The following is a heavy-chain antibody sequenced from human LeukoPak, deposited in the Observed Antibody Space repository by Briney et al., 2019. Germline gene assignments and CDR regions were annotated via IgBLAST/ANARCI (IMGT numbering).Heavy chain of an antibody. J-gene: IGHJ3*02. Sequence: GGSLRLSCAASGFTVSSNYMSWVRQAPGQGLERVSVIYSGGSTYYADSVKGKFTIFRDNSKNTLYLQMNSLRAEDTAVYYCARDSYSSSWYLRAFDIWGQGTMVTVSS. V-gene: IGHV3-66*01. CDR3: ARDSYSSSWYLRAFDI. CDR1: GFTVSSNY. D-gene: IGHD6-13*01. CDR2: IYSGGST.